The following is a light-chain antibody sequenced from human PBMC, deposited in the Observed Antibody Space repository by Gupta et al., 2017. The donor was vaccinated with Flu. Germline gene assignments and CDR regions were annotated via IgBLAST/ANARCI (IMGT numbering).Light chain of an antibody. V-gene: IGKV4-1*01. CDR2: WAS. CDR3: QQDYSTPT. J-gene: IGKJ3*01. Sequence: DIVMTQSPDSLAVSLGERATINCKSSQSVLYSSNNKNYLAWYQQKPGQPPKLLIYWASTRESGVPDRFSGSGSGTDFTLTSSSLQAEDVAVYYWQQDYSTPTFGHGTKVDIK. CDR1: QSVLYSSNNKNY.